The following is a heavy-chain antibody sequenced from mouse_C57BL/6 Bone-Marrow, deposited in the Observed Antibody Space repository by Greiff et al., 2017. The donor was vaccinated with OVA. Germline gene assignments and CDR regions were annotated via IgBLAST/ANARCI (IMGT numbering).Heavy chain of an antibody. CDR1: GFTFSSYA. Sequence: EVKLMESGGGLVKPGGSLKLSCAASGFTFSSYAMSWVRQTPEKRLEWVATISDGGSYTYYPDNVKGRFTISRDNAKNKLYLQMSHLKSEDTAMYYCGPHAMDYWGQGTSVTVSS. V-gene: IGHV5-4*03. J-gene: IGHJ4*01. CDR2: ISDGGSYT. CDR3: GPHAMDY.